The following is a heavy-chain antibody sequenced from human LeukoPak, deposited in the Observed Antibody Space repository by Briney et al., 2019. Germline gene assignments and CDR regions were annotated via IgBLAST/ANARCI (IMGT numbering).Heavy chain of an antibody. Sequence: PGGSLRLSCAASGFTFDDFAMHWVRQAPGKGLEWVSGISWNSGSIRYADSVKGRFTISRDNAKNSLYLQMNSLRAEDTALYYCAKGDYYDSSGSFDYWGQGILVTVSS. CDR1: GFTFDDFA. D-gene: IGHD3-22*01. CDR3: AKGDYYDSSGSFDY. J-gene: IGHJ4*02. CDR2: ISWNSGSI. V-gene: IGHV3-9*01.